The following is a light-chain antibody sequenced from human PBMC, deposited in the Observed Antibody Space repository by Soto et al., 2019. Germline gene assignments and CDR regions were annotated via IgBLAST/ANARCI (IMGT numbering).Light chain of an antibody. CDR3: SSYTSNFRRV. J-gene: IGLJ1*01. CDR1: SSDFAGYND. Sequence: QSVLTHRASVSGAPGQSITVSRPETSSDFAGYNDVSFYQQHPEHPGKAPKLMIYGVINRPSGVSDRFSGSKSGNTASLTISGLQAEDDADYYCSSYTSNFRRVFGTGTKVTVL. CDR2: GVI. V-gene: IGLV2-14*01.